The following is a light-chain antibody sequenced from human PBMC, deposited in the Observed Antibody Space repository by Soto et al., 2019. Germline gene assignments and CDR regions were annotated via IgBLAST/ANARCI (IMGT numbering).Light chain of an antibody. CDR1: QSVNNN. CDR2: GAS. V-gene: IGKV3-15*01. J-gene: IGKJ3*01. Sequence: EVVMTQSPATLSVSPGETATLSCRASQSVNNNLAWYQKKPGQGPRLLIYGASTRATGIPARFSGSGSGTEFTLTINSLQSEDFATYYCQQYYSYPCDFGPGTKVDIK. CDR3: QQYYSYPCD.